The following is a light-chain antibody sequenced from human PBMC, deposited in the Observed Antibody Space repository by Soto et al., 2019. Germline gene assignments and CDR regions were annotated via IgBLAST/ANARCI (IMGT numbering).Light chain of an antibody. CDR2: GIS. CDR3: QQSYSIPDT. Sequence: DIQMTQSPSSLSASVGDRVTITCRASQSISSYLNWYQQKPGKAPKLLMYGISNLQSGVPSRFSGRGSGTDFTLTISSLQPEDFATYYCQQSYSIPDTFGQGTKLEIK. J-gene: IGKJ2*01. CDR1: QSISSY. V-gene: IGKV1-39*01.